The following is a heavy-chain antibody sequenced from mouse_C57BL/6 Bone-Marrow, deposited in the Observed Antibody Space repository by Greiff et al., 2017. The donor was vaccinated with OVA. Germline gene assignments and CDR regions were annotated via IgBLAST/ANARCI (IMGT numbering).Heavy chain of an antibody. CDR2: IYPGSGST. J-gene: IGHJ4*01. CDR1: GYTFTSYW. Sequence: QVQLQQPGAELVKPGASVKMSCKASGYTFTSYWITWVKQRPGQGLEWIGDIYPGSGSTNYNEKFKSKATLTVDTSSSTAYMQLSSLTSEDAAVYYCARGTRYYAMDYWGQGTSVTVSS. CDR3: ARGTRYYAMDY. D-gene: IGHD3-3*01. V-gene: IGHV1-55*01.